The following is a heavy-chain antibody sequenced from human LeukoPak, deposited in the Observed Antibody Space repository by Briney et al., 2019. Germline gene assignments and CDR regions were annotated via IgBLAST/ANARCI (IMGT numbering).Heavy chain of an antibody. V-gene: IGHV3-30*04. CDR2: ISYDGSNK. Sequence: PGGSLRLSCAASGFTFSSYAMHWVRQAPGKGLEWVAVISYDGSNKYYADSVKGRFTISRDNSKNTLYLQMNSLRAEDTAVYYCARDMGSGWYVDAFDIWGQGTMVTVSS. CDR1: GFTFSSYA. D-gene: IGHD6-19*01. J-gene: IGHJ3*02. CDR3: ARDMGSGWYVDAFDI.